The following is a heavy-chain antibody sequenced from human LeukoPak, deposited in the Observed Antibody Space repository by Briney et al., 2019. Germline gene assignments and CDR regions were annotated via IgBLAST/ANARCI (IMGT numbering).Heavy chain of an antibody. V-gene: IGHV4-34*01. CDR2: INHSGST. J-gene: IGHJ5*02. CDR1: GGSFSGYY. CDR3: ARATGPWFDP. Sequence: PSETLSLTCAVYGGSFSGYYWSWIRQPPGKGLEWIGEINHSGSTNYNPSLKSRVTISVDTSKNQFSLRLSSVTAADTAVYYCARATGPWFDPWGQGTLVTVSS.